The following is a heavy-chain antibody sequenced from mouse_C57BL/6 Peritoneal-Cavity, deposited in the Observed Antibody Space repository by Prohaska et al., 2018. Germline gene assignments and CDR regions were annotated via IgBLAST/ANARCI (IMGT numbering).Heavy chain of an antibody. D-gene: IGHD2-5*01. CDR3: AREGSNYGFAY. CDR1: GYTFTSYW. Sequence: QVQLQQPGAELVRPGSSVKLSCKASGYTFTSYWMHWVKLGFIQCLEWICNIDPSGSETHYNQKFKDKATVTVDKSSSTGYMQLSSLTSEDSAVYYCAREGSNYGFAYWGQGTLVTVSA. V-gene: IGHV1-52*01. J-gene: IGHJ3*01. CDR2: IDPSGSET.